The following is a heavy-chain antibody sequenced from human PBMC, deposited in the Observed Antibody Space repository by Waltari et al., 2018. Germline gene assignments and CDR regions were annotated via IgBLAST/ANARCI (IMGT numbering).Heavy chain of an antibody. D-gene: IGHD4-17*01. V-gene: IGHV1-2*06. CDR3: ARDLGSDYGNRDY. Sequence: QVHLVQSGAEVKKPGASVKVSCKASGYTFTGYYIQWVRRAPGQGLEWMGRINPNRGDTNHAQKFQGRVTLTRDTSINTAYMELSSLKSDDTAVDYCARDLGSDYGNRDYWGQGTLVTVPS. CDR1: GYTFTGYY. CDR2: INPNRGDT. J-gene: IGHJ4*02.